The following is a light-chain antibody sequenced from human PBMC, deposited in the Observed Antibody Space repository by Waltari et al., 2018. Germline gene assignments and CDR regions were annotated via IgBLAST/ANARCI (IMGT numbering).Light chain of an antibody. CDR3: CSYAGRSTWV. CDR1: TPDVGDYNY. CDR2: DVS. J-gene: IGLJ3*02. Sequence: QPTLPQPPSVSGSPERPIPIPCTGATPDVGDYNYVSWYQQIPGKPPKVIIYDVSKRPSGVSNRFSGSKSGNSASLSISGLQAEDEAHYYCCSYAGRSTWVFGGGTKVTVL. V-gene: IGLV2-14*03.